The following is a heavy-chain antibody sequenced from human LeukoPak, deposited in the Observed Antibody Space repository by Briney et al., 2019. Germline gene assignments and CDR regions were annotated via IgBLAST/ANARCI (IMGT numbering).Heavy chain of an antibody. J-gene: IGHJ4*02. CDR3: AKAPANYVDTAMGTFDY. V-gene: IGHV3-23*01. CDR1: GFTFSNYA. Sequence: GGSLRLSCAASGFTFSNYAINWVRQAPGKGLEWISTISSSGVTTYYADSVKGRFTISRDNSKNTLYLQMNSLRGEDTAVYYCAKAPANYVDTAMGTFDYWGQGTLVTVSS. D-gene: IGHD5-18*01. CDR2: ISSSGVTT.